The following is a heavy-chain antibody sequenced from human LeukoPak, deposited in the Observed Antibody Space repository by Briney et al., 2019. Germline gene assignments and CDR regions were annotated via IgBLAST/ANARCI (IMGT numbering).Heavy chain of an antibody. CDR1: GYTFTSYY. V-gene: IGHV1-46*01. D-gene: IGHD6-6*01. J-gene: IGHJ6*02. Sequence: GASVKVSCKASGYTFTSYYMHWLRQAPGQGLEWMGIINPSGGSTSYAQKFQGRVTMTRDTSTSTVYMELSSLRSEDTAVYYCAIAGQQLAPYYYYGMDVWGQGTTVTVSS. CDR3: AIAGQQLAPYYYYGMDV. CDR2: INPSGGST.